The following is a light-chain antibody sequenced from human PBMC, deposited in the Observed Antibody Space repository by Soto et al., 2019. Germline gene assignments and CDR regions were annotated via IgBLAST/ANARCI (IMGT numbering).Light chain of an antibody. CDR1: QSIPSNY. CDR2: GAS. J-gene: IGKJ4*01. Sequence: EVVLTQSPGTLSLSPGERATLSCRASQSIPSNYLAWYQQKPGQAPRLLIYGASSRATGIPDRFSGSGSGTDLTLTISRLEPEDFAVYYCQQYDGSPPLTFGGGTKVEIK. V-gene: IGKV3-20*01. CDR3: QQYDGSPPLT.